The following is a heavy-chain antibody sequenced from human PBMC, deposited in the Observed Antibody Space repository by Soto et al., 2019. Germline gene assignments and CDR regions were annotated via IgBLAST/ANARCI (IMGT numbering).Heavy chain of an antibody. V-gene: IGHV1-2*04. CDR1: GYTFTGYY. D-gene: IGHD6-13*01. CDR2: INPNSGGT. J-gene: IGHJ5*02. Sequence: QVQLVQSGAEVKKPGASVKVSCKASGYTFTGYYMHWVRQAPGQGVEWMGWINPNSGGTNYAQKFQGWVTMTRDTSISTAYMELSRLRSDDTAVYYCARGCGRKQQLVLLYWFDPWGQGTLVTVSS. CDR3: ARGCGRKQQLVLLYWFDP.